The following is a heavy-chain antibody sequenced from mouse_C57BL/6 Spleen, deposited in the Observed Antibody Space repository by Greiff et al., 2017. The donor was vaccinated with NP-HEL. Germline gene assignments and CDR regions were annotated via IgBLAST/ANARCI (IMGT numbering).Heavy chain of an antibody. CDR2: IRNKANGYTT. Sequence: EVQVVESGGGLVQPGGSLSLSCAASGFTFTDYYMSWVRQPPGKALEWLGFIRNKANGYTTEYSASVKGRFTISRDNSQSVLYLQMNALRAEDSATYYCARYIYYGSSSSFDYWGQGTTLTVSS. J-gene: IGHJ2*01. CDR1: GFTFTDYY. CDR3: ARYIYYGSSSSFDY. D-gene: IGHD1-1*01. V-gene: IGHV7-3*01.